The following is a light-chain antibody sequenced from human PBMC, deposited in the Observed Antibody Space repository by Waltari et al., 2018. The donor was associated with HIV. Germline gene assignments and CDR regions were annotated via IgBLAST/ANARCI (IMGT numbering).Light chain of an antibody. V-gene: IGKV1-NL1*01. CDR2: GAF. Sequence: DIQMTQSPSSLLASIGDTVSITCRASQDTSNSVSWFQQQPGKVPKLLVHGAFILQRGVPSRFSGSGSGTDYTLTISGLQAEDFATYFCQQYYGVPLTFGGGTRVDI. J-gene: IGKJ4*01. CDR1: QDTSNS. CDR3: QQYYGVPLT.